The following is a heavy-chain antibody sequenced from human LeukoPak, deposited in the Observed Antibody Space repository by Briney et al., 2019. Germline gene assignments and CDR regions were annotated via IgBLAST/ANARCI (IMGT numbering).Heavy chain of an antibody. CDR1: GYTFTGYY. CDR2: INPNSGGT. Sequence: APVKVSCKASGYTFTGYYMHWVRQAPGQGLEWMGWINPNSGGTNYAQKFQGRVTMTRDTSISTAYMELSRLRSDDTAVYYCARDLVSLGERGNWFDPWGQGTLVTVSS. J-gene: IGHJ5*02. D-gene: IGHD1-1*01. CDR3: ARDLVSLGERGNWFDP. V-gene: IGHV1-2*02.